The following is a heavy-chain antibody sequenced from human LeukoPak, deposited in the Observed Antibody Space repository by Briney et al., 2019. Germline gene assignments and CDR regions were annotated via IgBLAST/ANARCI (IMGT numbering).Heavy chain of an antibody. CDR3: AKDRVPYCGGDCYSVIDP. CDR2: ISYDGSNE. D-gene: IGHD2-21*02. Sequence: GRSLRLSCAASGFTFSNYGMHWVRQAPGKGLEWVAVISYDGSNEYYADSVKGRFTISRYSSKNTLFLQMNSLRTEDTAVYYCAKDRVPYCGGDCYSVIDPWGQGTLVTVSS. V-gene: IGHV3-30*18. J-gene: IGHJ5*02. CDR1: GFTFSNYG.